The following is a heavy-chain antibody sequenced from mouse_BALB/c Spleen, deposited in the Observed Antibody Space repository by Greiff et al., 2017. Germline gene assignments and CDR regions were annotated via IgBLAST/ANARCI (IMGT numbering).Heavy chain of an antibody. CDR2: INPSTGYT. D-gene: IGHD1-1*01. J-gene: IGHJ3*01. V-gene: IGHV1-7*01. CDR1: GYTFTSYW. Sequence: QVQLQQSGAELAKPVASVKMSCKASGYTFTSYWMHWVKQRPGQGLEWIGYINPSTGYTEYNQKFKDKATLTADKSSSTADMQLSSLTSEDSAVYYCARSYYGRGTWGQGTLVTVSA. CDR3: ARSYYGRGT.